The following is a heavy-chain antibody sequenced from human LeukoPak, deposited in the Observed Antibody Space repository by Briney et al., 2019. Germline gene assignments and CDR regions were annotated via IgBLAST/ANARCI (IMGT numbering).Heavy chain of an antibody. V-gene: IGHV1-24*01. CDR2: FDPEDGET. J-gene: IGHJ4*02. Sequence: GASVKVSCKVSGYTLTELSMHWVRQAPGKGLEWMGGFDPEDGETIYAQKFQGRVTMTEDTSTDTAYMELSSLRSEDTAVYHCATAPPDGGYSYGYDYWGQGTLVTVSS. D-gene: IGHD5-18*01. CDR3: ATAPPDGGYSYGYDY. CDR1: GYTLTELS.